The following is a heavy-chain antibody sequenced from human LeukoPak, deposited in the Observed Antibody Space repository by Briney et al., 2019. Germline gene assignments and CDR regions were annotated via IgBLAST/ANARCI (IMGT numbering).Heavy chain of an antibody. Sequence: KPSETLSLTCTVSGGSISSYYWSWIRQPPGKGLEWIGYIYYSGSTNYNPSLKSRVTISVDTSKNQFSLKLSSVTAADTAVYYCAREPYDFWSGYYTSHAFDIWGQGTMVTVSS. CDR3: AREPYDFWSGYYTSHAFDI. D-gene: IGHD3-3*01. V-gene: IGHV4-59*01. CDR1: GGSISSYY. J-gene: IGHJ3*02. CDR2: IYYSGST.